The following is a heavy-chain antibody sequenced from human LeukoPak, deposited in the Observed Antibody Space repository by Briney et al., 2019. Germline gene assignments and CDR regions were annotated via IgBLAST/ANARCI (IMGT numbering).Heavy chain of an antibody. Sequence: PGGSLRLSCAASGFTFSTYSMNWVRQAPGQGLEWVSYISSSSSTIYYADSVKGRFTISRDNAKNSLYLQMNSLRAEDTAVYNCARDRGEYGDHPEKNHMDVWGKGTTVTVSS. D-gene: IGHD4-17*01. CDR1: GFTFSTYS. CDR3: ARDRGEYGDHPEKNHMDV. CDR2: ISSSSSTI. J-gene: IGHJ6*03. V-gene: IGHV3-48*01.